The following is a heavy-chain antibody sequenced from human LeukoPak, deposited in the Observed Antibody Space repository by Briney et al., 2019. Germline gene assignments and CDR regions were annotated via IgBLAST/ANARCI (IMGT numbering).Heavy chain of an antibody. D-gene: IGHD3-10*01. V-gene: IGHV1-69*02. J-gene: IGHJ4*02. Sequence: SVKVSCKASGGTFSSYTISWVRQAPGQGLEWMGRIIPILGIANYAQKFQGRVTITADKFTSTAYMELSSLRSEDTAVYYCARSAYGSGSYYGAPSYYFDYWGQGTLVTVSS. CDR3: ARSAYGSGSYYGAPSYYFDY. CDR2: IIPILGIA. CDR1: GGTFSSYT.